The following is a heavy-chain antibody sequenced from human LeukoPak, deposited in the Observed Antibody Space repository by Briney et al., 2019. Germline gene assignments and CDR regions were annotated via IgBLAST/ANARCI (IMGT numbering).Heavy chain of an antibody. J-gene: IGHJ6*03. CDR1: GYTFSGYY. V-gene: IGHV1-2*02. D-gene: IGHD6-19*01. Sequence: GASVKVSCKASGYTFSGYYLHWIRLAPGQGLEWMGWINPNSGDTNYAQKFQGRLIMTRDTSISTAYMELSRLRSDDTGIYYCARATSMALAGTHDYYYYYMDVWGKGTTVTVSS. CDR3: ARATSMALAGTHDYYYYYMDV. CDR2: INPNSGDT.